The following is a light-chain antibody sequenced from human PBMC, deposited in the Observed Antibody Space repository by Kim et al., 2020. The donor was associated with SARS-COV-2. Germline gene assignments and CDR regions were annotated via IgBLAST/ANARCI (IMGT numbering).Light chain of an antibody. J-gene: IGKJ1*01. CDR3: QQSNDWPPLT. Sequence: SPGEIATLSCRASQTINNKLVWYQHKPGQAPRLLIYDATTRATGVPARFIGSGSETDFTLTISSLQSEDFAVYYCQQSNDWPPLTFGQGTKVDIK. CDR1: QTINNK. CDR2: DAT. V-gene: IGKV3-15*01.